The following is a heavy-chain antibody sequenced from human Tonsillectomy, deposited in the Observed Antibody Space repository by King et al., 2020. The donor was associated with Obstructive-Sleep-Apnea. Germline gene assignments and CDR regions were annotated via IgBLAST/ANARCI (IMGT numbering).Heavy chain of an antibody. CDR3: ATSSGYYFTEYGMDV. D-gene: IGHD3-22*01. V-gene: IGHV3-66*01. CDR2: IYRGGCT. J-gene: IGHJ6*02. Sequence: VQLVESGGGLVQPGGSLRLSCAASGISVSRNYMTWVRQAPGKGLEWVSVIYRGGCTAYADSVKGRFTISRDNSKKTLYLQMNGLGAEDTAVYYCATSSGYYFTEYGMDVWGQGTTVTVSS. CDR1: GISVSRNY.